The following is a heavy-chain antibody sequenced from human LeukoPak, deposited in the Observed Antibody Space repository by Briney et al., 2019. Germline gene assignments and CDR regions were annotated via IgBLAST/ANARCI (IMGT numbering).Heavy chain of an antibody. CDR1: GGSISSYY. CDR2: IYTSGST. J-gene: IGHJ4*02. Sequence: PSETLSLTCTVSGGSISSYYWSWIRQPAGKGLEWIGRIYTSGSTDYNPSLKSRVSMSVDTSKNQFSLKLNSVTAADTAVYYCARGWKYTSGYRVTELGSGYSDYWGQGTLVTVSS. D-gene: IGHD5-18*01. CDR3: ARGWKYTSGYRVTELGSGYSDY. V-gene: IGHV4-4*07.